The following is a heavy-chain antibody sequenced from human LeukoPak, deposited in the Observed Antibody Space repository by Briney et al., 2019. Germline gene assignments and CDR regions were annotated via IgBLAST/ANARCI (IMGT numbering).Heavy chain of an antibody. D-gene: IGHD2-8*01. Sequence: ASVKVSCKASGYTFTSYDINWVRQATGQGLEWMGWMNPNSGNTGYAQKFQGRVTITRNTSISTAYMELSSLRSEDTAVYYCARNRMKTWFDPWGQGTLVTLSS. CDR3: ARNRMKTWFDP. V-gene: IGHV1-8*03. J-gene: IGHJ5*02. CDR1: GYTFTSYD. CDR2: MNPNSGNT.